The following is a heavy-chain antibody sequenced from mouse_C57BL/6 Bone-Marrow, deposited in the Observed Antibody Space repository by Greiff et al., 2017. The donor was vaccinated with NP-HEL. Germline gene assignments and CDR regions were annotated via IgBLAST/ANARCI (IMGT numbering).Heavy chain of an antibody. J-gene: IGHJ1*03. Sequence: QVQLQQPGAELVKPGASVKLSCKASGYTFTSYWMHWVKQRPGQGLEWIGMIHPNSGSTNYNEKSKSKATLTVDKSSSTAYMQLSSLTSEDSAVYYCARGGGYPYWYFDVWGTGTTVTVSS. CDR2: IHPNSGST. CDR3: ARGGGYPYWYFDV. CDR1: GYTFTSYW. V-gene: IGHV1-64*01. D-gene: IGHD2-2*01.